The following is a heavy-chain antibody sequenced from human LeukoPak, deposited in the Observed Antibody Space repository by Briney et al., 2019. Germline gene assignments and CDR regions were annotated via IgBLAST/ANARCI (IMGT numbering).Heavy chain of an antibody. Sequence: DSVKVRPTISRDNSKNTLYLQMNSLRAEDTAIYYCERDADDCWSGFPYYYYYAMDVWGQGTTVTVSS. D-gene: IGHD3-3*01. V-gene: IGHV3-30*04. CDR3: ERDADDCWSGFPYYYYYAMDV. J-gene: IGHJ6*02.